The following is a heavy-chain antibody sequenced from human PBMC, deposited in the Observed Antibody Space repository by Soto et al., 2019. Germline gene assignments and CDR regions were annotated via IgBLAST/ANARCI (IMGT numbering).Heavy chain of an antibody. CDR2: MYSGGST. Sequence: PGGSLRLSCAASGFTVNTQYVSWVRQAPGKGLEWFSVMYSGGSTYYADSVKGRFTVSRDNSKNILYLQMNSLRAEDTAVYYCAKYDTSSSSFDYWGQGTLVTVSS. CDR1: GFTVNTQY. V-gene: IGHV3-66*01. CDR3: AKYDTSSSSFDY. D-gene: IGHD3-9*01. J-gene: IGHJ4*02.